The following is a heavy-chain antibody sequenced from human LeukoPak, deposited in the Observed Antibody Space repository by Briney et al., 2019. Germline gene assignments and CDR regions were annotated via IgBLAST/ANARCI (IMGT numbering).Heavy chain of an antibody. Sequence: ASVKVSCKASGYTFTSYDINWVRQATGQGLEWMGWMNPNSGNTGYAQKFQGRVTMTRDMSTTTDYMELSSLRSEDTAVYYCARDNSVGDVAWWFDPWGQGTLVTVSS. CDR3: ARDNSVGDVAWWFDP. J-gene: IGHJ5*02. D-gene: IGHD1-26*01. CDR1: GYTFTSYD. V-gene: IGHV1-8*01. CDR2: MNPNSGNT.